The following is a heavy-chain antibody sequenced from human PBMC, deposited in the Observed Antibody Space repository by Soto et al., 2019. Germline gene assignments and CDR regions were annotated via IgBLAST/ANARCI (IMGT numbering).Heavy chain of an antibody. Sequence: GESLKISCAASGFTFSSYGMHWVRQAPGKGLEWVAVISYDGSNKYYADSVKGRFTISRDNSKNTLYLQMNSLRAEDTAVYYCAKVQSPTLGIAAAGTGALGLDIWGQGTMVTVSS. D-gene: IGHD6-13*01. CDR1: GFTFSSYG. V-gene: IGHV3-30*18. CDR2: ISYDGSNK. J-gene: IGHJ3*02. CDR3: AKVQSPTLGIAAAGTGALGLDI.